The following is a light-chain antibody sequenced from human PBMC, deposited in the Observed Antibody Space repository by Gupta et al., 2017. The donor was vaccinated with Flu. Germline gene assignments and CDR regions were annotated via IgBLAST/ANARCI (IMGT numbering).Light chain of an antibody. Sequence: VGDRVTIACQASQNIRNYLNWYQQKPGIAPKLLIYDAYNLEKGVPSRFSGSGSGTDFTFTISSLQPEDIATYYCQQYDNLPTFGQGTKVEIK. CDR1: QNIRNY. J-gene: IGKJ1*01. CDR2: DAY. CDR3: QQYDNLPT. V-gene: IGKV1-33*01.